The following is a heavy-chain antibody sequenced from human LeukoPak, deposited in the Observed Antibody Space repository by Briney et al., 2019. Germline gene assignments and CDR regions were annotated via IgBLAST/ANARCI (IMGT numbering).Heavy chain of an antibody. J-gene: IGHJ4*02. D-gene: IGHD3-22*01. CDR1: GFTFSSYS. CDR3: ARVLGYSRFDY. Sequence: GGSLRLSCAASGFTFSSYSMNWGRQAPGKGLEWVSSISSSSSYIYYADSVKGRFTISRDNAKNSLYLQMKSLRDEDTAVYYCARVLGYSRFDYWGQGTLVTVSS. V-gene: IGHV3-21*01. CDR2: ISSSSSYI.